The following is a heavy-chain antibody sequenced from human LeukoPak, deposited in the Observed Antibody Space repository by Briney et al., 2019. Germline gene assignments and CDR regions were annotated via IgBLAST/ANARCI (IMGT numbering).Heavy chain of an antibody. CDR2: INPNSGGT. CDR3: AKGGPEPYSSSWYGSGY. V-gene: IGHV1-2*02. CDR1: GYTFTGYY. J-gene: IGHJ4*02. Sequence: ASVKVSCKASGYTFTGYYMHWVRQAPGQGLEWMGWINPNSGGTNYAQKFQGRVTMTEDTSTDTAYMELSSLRAEDTALYYCAKGGPEPYSSSWYGSGYWGQGTLVTVSS. D-gene: IGHD6-13*01.